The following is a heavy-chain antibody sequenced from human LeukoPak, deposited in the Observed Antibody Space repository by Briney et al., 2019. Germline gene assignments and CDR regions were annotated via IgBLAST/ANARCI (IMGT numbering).Heavy chain of an antibody. CDR3: ARSRGLNWFDP. V-gene: IGHV4-30-2*01. J-gene: IGHJ5*02. Sequence: TLSLACAVSGGSISSGGYSWSWIRQPPGKGLEWIGYIYHSGSTYYNPSLKSRVTISVDRSKNQFSLKLSSVTAADTAVYYCARSRGLNWFDPWGQGTLVTVSS. CDR2: IYHSGST. CDR1: GGSISSGGYS.